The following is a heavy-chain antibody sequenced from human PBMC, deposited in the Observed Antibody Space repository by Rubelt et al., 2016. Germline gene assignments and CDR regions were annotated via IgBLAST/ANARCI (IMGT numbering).Heavy chain of an antibody. D-gene: IGHD6-19*01. Sequence: SGFTVNDNYMNWVRQAPGRGLEWVSVIYKDAKTYYSDSVKGRFTGSRLNSKNTWFLQMNSLRVEDTAVYYCTKGSEGAPHDYWGQGTLVSVSS. V-gene: IGHV3-53*04. CDR3: TKGSEGAPHDY. CDR1: GFTVNDNY. CDR2: IYKDAKT. J-gene: IGHJ4*02.